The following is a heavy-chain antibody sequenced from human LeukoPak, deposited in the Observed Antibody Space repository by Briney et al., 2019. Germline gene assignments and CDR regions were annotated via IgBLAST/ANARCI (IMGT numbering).Heavy chain of an antibody. CDR2: TSYDGGQN. CDR1: GFTFSNYG. J-gene: IGHJ4*02. V-gene: IGHV3-30*03. Sequence: PGRSLRLSCAASGFTFSNYGMRWVRQAPGKGLEWVAITSYDGGQNSYADFVKGRFTISRDNSKNTLYLQLNSLRPEDTGVYYCATDQVAAGDYWGQGTLVTVSS. CDR3: ATDQVAAGDY. D-gene: IGHD6-13*01.